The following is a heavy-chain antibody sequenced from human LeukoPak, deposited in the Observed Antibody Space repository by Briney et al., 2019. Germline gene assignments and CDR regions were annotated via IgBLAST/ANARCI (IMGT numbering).Heavy chain of an antibody. V-gene: IGHV3-23*01. CDR2: ISGNGGST. CDR3: VKDLGRYRNNCFDY. Sequence: PGGSLRLSCAASGLTFSIYAMSWVRQSPRKGLEGVSAISGNGGSTYYAASVKGWFTISRDDSKNTLYLQMNSLRAEDTAVYYCVKDLGRYRNNCFDYWGQGTLVTVSS. CDR1: GLTFSIYA. J-gene: IGHJ4*02. D-gene: IGHD1-26*01.